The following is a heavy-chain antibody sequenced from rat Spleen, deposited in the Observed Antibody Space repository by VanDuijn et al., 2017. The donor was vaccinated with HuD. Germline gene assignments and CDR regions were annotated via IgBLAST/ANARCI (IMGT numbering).Heavy chain of an antibody. CDR3: ASLYSSYSLYYFDY. J-gene: IGHJ2*01. Sequence: EVQLQESGPGLVKPSQSLSLTCSVTGYSITSSYRWNWIRKFPGNKLEWMGYINSEGTTNYNPSLKSRISITRDTSKNQFFLQVNSVTTEDTATYYCASLYSSYSLYYFDYWGQGVMVTVSS. D-gene: IGHD1-2*01. CDR2: INSEGTT. CDR1: GYSITSSYR. V-gene: IGHV3-3*01.